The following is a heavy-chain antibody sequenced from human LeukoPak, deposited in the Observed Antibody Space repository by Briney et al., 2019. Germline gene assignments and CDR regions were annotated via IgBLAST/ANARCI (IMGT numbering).Heavy chain of an antibody. Sequence: SETLSLTCIVSGVDLSRDHWNWIRQPPGKGLEWIGYIYYSGSTNYNPSLKSRVAISVDTSKNQFSLNLTSVTAADTAVYFCARNRDCYDTWGHGTLVTVSS. CDR3: ARNRDCYDT. D-gene: IGHD3-22*01. CDR1: GVDLSRDH. CDR2: IYYSGST. V-gene: IGHV4-59*08. J-gene: IGHJ4*01.